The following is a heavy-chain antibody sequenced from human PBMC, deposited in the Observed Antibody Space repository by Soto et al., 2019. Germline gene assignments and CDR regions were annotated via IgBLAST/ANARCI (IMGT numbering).Heavy chain of an antibody. V-gene: IGHV3-30*18. CDR2: ISYDGSNK. Sequence: QVQLVESGGGVVQPGRSLRLSCAASGFTFSSYGMHWVRQAPGKGLEWVAVISYDGSNKYYADSVKGRFTISRDNSKNTLYLQMNSLRAEDTAVYYCAKDHCTYGMDVWVQGTTVTVSS. CDR1: GFTFSSYG. CDR3: AKDHCTYGMDV. J-gene: IGHJ6*02. D-gene: IGHD2-21*02.